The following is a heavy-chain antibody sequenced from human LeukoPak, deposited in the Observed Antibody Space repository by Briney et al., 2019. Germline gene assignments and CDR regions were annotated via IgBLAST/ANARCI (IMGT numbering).Heavy chain of an antibody. CDR2: IYTSGST. CDR3: ARLLAGCPGGRCRAHFDY. Sequence: PSETLSLTCTVSGGSISSYYWSWIRQPAGKGLEWIGRIYTSGSTNYNPSLKSRVTMSVDTSKNQFSLNLSSVTAADTAMYHCARLLAGCPGGRCRAHFDYWGQGTLVTVSS. J-gene: IGHJ4*02. D-gene: IGHD2-15*01. V-gene: IGHV4-4*07. CDR1: GGSISSYY.